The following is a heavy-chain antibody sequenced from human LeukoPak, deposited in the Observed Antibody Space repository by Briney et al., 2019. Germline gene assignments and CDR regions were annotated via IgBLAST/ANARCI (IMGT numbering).Heavy chain of an antibody. CDR2: INHSGST. Sequence: SETLSLTCAVYGGSFSGYYWSWIRQPPGKGLEWIGEINHSGSTNYNPSLKSRVTISVDTSKNQFSLKLSSVTAADTAVYYCARITGQYSSSWYWYWGQGTLVTVSS. D-gene: IGHD6-13*01. V-gene: IGHV4-34*01. CDR1: GGSFSGYY. CDR3: ARITGQYSSSWYWY. J-gene: IGHJ4*02.